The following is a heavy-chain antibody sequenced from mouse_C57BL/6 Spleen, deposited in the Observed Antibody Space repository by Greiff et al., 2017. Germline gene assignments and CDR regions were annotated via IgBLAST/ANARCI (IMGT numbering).Heavy chain of an antibody. CDR2: IHPNSGST. CDR3: AREGSTDAMDY. CDR1: GYTFTSYW. V-gene: IGHV1-64*01. Sequence: QVQLKQPGAELVKPGASVKLSCKASGYTFTSYWMHWVKQRPGQGLEWIGMIHPNSGSTNYNEKFKSKATLTVDKSSSTAYMQLSSLTSEDSAVYYCAREGSTDAMDYWGQGTSVTVSS. D-gene: IGHD1-1*01. J-gene: IGHJ4*01.